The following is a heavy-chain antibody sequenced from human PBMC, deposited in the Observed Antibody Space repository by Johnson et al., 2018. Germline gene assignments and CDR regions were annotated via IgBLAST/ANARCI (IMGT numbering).Heavy chain of an antibody. V-gene: IGHV1-2*02. CDR1: GYTFTGYY. CDR3: AKDHAAVAGTTDYYYRLDA. Sequence: QVQLGQSGADVKKPGASVTVSCKASGYTFTGYYIHWIRQAPGQGLEWMGWINPNSAGTIYAQKFQGRVYMTRDTSISTAYMELTRMRADDTAVYYCAKDHAAVAGTTDYYYRLDAWGQGTTVIVSS. D-gene: IGHD6-19*01. CDR2: INPNSAGT. J-gene: IGHJ6*02.